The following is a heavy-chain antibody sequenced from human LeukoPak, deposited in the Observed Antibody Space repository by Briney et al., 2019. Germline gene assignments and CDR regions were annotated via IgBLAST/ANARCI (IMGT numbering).Heavy chain of an antibody. CDR2: IAFDGSRK. CDR3: TRYDSSRFDP. J-gene: IGHJ5*02. V-gene: IGHV3-30*03. D-gene: IGHD3-3*01. CDR1: GFTFSGYG. Sequence: GGSLRLSCEAPGFTFSGYGLHWVRQAPAKGLEWVTGIAFDGSRKHYADSVKGRFTISRDNGRNTMDLQMNSLRVEDTAVYHCTRYDSSRFDPWGQGTLVIVPS.